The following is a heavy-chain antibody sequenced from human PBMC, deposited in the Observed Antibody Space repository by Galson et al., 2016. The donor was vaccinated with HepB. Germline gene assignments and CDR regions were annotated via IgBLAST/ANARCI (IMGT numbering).Heavy chain of an antibody. D-gene: IGHD3-10*01. CDR1: GFTSAFTLTNYA. Sequence: SLRLTCAASGFTSAFTLTNYAMHWVRQVPGKGLEWVAVISYNGNNQYYADSVKGRFTISRDISTNILYLQMNSLRPEDTAVYYCARGDYYGSGNYSNWFDPWGQGTLVTVSS. CDR3: ARGDYYGSGNYSNWFDP. J-gene: IGHJ5*02. CDR2: ISYNGNNQ. V-gene: IGHV3-30-3*01.